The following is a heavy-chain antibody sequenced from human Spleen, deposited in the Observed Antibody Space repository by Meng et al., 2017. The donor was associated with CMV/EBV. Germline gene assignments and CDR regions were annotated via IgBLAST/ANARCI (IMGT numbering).Heavy chain of an antibody. CDR2: IYYSGST. CDR1: GGSISSDDNY. Sequence: SESLSLTCTVSGGSISSDDNYWGWIRQSPGKGLEWIGSIYYSGSTYYNPSLKSRVTISVDTSKNQFSLKLSSVTAADTAVYYCARVHCSSTSCYHNWSDPWGQGTLVTVSS. D-gene: IGHD2-2*01. J-gene: IGHJ5*02. CDR3: ARVHCSSTSCYHNWSDP. V-gene: IGHV4-39*07.